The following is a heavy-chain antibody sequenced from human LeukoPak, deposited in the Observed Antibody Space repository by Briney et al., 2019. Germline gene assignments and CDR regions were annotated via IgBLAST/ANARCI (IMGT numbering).Heavy chain of an antibody. CDR2: INHSGST. J-gene: IGHJ4*02. CDR3: ARGPRRGGYGQYDY. Sequence: SETLSLTCAVYGGSFSGYYWSWIRQPPGKGLEWIGEINHSGSTNYNPCLKSRVTISVDTSKNQFSLKLSSVTAADTAVYYCARGPRRGGYGQYDYWGQGTLVTVSS. V-gene: IGHV4-34*01. CDR1: GGSFSGYY. D-gene: IGHD5-24*01.